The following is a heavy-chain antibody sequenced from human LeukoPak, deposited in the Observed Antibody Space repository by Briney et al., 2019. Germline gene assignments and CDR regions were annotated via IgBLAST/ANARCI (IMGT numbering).Heavy chain of an antibody. D-gene: IGHD3-9*01. CDR2: IIPIFGTA. J-gene: IGHJ6*02. V-gene: IGHV1-69*13. CDR3: ARDPYYDILTGSYYYYGMDV. Sequence: GASVKVSCKASGYTLTGYYMHWVRQAPGQGLEWMGGIIPIFGTANYAQKFQGRVTITADESTSTAYMELSSLRSEDTAVYYCARDPYYDILTGSYYYYGMDVWGQGTTVTVSS. CDR1: GYTLTGYY.